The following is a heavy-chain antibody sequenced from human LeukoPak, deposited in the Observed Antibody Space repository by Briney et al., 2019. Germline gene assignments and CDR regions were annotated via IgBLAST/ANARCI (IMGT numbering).Heavy chain of an antibody. Sequence: ASVKVSCKASGYTFTGYSIHWVRQAPGQGPEWMGRINTDGSVTKSAQKFQGRVTMTRDTSISTAYMELSRLRSDDTAVYYCARGVTGTTATLTYYYYIDVWGKGTTVTVSS. D-gene: IGHD1-7*01. CDR1: GYTFTGYS. CDR3: ARGVTGTTATLTYYYYIDV. CDR2: INTDGSVT. J-gene: IGHJ6*03. V-gene: IGHV1-2*06.